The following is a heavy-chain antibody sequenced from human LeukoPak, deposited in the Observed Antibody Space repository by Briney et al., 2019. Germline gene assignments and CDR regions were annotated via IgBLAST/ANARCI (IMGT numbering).Heavy chain of an antibody. D-gene: IGHD4-11*01. Sequence: GASVKVSCKASGYTFNGFYLHWVRQAPGQGLEWMGWINPNSGGTNYAQKFQGRVTMTRDTSISTAYMELSRLRSDDTAVYYCARWTATVTTPDYWGQGTLVTVSS. V-gene: IGHV1-2*02. J-gene: IGHJ4*02. CDR3: ARWTATVTTPDY. CDR2: INPNSGGT. CDR1: GYTFNGFY.